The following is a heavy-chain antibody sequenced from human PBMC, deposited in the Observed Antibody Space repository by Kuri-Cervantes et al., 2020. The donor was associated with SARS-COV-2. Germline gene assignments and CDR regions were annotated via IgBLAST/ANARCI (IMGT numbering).Heavy chain of an antibody. V-gene: IGHV3-48*03. Sequence: GESLKISCAASGFTFSSYEMNWVRQAPGKGLERVSYISSSGSTIYYADSVKGRFTISRDNAKNSLYLQMNSLRAEDAAVYYCARDPLTGDKGGDFDYWGQGSLVTVSS. CDR1: GFTFSSYE. CDR3: ARDPLTGDKGGDFDY. J-gene: IGHJ4*01. D-gene: IGHD7-27*01. CDR2: ISSSGSTI.